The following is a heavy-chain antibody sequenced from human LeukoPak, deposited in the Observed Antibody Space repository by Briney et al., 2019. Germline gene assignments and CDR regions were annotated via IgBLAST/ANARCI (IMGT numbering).Heavy chain of an antibody. D-gene: IGHD2-8*01. Sequence: TGGSLRLSCAAYGFTFSNYGMNWVRQAPGKGLEWVAIISFDGSNKYYADSVKGRFTISRDNSKNTLYLQMNSLRAEDTAIYYCAKANNGYFDCWGQGNLVTVSS. V-gene: IGHV3-30*18. J-gene: IGHJ4*02. CDR3: AKANNGYFDC. CDR2: ISFDGSNK. CDR1: GFTFSNYG.